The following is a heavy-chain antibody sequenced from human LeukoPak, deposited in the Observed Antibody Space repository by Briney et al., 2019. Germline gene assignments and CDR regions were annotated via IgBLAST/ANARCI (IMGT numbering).Heavy chain of an antibody. V-gene: IGHV5-51*01. J-gene: IGHJ4*02. CDR1: GYSFTSYW. CDR3: ARHSLCGGDCYYFDY. Sequence: GESLKISCKGSGYSFTSYWIGWVRQMPGKGLEWMGIIYPGDSDTRYSPSLQGQVTISADKSISTAYLQWSSLKASDTAMYYCARHSLCGGDCYYFDYWGQGTLVTVSS. CDR2: IYPGDSDT. D-gene: IGHD2-21*02.